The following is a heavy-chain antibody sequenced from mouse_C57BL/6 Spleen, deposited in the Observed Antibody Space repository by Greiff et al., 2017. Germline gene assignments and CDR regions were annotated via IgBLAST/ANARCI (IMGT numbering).Heavy chain of an antibody. CDR1: GYTFTSYW. CDR3: AREAAPYYFDY. J-gene: IGHJ2*01. CDR2: IYPSDSET. Sequence: VQLQQSGAELVRPGSSVKLSCKASGYTFTSYWMDWVKQRPGQGLEWIGNIYPSDSETHYNQKFKDKATLTVDKSSSTAYMQLSSLTSEDSAVYYCAREAAPYYFDYWGQGTTLTVSS. V-gene: IGHV1-61*01. D-gene: IGHD6-1*01.